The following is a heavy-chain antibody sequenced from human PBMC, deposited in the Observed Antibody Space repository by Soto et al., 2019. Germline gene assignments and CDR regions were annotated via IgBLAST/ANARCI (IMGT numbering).Heavy chain of an antibody. D-gene: IGHD3-10*01. V-gene: IGHV3-23*01. Sequence: EVQLLESGGGLVQPGGSLRLSCAASGFTFSSYAMSWVRQAPGKGLEWVSGISGSGGSTYYAYSVKGRFTISRDNSNNTLYLQMNSLRGEDTALYSCAKDYRSSGVRIDYWGQGTLVTVSS. CDR3: AKDYRSSGVRIDY. J-gene: IGHJ4*02. CDR1: GFTFSSYA. CDR2: ISGSGGST.